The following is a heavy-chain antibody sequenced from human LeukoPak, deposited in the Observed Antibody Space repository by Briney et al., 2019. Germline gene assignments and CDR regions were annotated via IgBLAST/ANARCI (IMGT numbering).Heavy chain of an antibody. V-gene: IGHV4-34*01. CDR1: VGSFSGYY. CDR2: INDSGGT. Sequence: PSETLSLTCAVYVGSFSGYYWSWIREPPGEGLEWIAEINDSGGTNFNPSLKSRVSISVVTSKNQFSLKLTSVSAADTAVYYCARKREGYFDLWGRGTPVTVSS. J-gene: IGHJ2*01. CDR3: ARKREGYFDL.